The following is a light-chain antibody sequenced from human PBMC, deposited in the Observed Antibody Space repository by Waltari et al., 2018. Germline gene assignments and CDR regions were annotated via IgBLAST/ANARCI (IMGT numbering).Light chain of an antibody. CDR1: QSLFYSSNNKNY. J-gene: IGKJ4*01. CDR3: QQYYITPLS. V-gene: IGKV4-1*01. Sequence: DVVMTQSPDFLAVSLGERATIHCKSSQSLFYSSNNKNYFAWYQQKPGQPPKLLIYWAATRESGVPDRFSGSWSGTDFTLTISSLQAEDVAIYVCQQYYITPLSFGGGTRVEIK. CDR2: WAA.